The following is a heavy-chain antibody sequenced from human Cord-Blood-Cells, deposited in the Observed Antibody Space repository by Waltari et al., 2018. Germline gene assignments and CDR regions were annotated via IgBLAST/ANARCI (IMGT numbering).Heavy chain of an antibody. CDR2: ISGGGGST. Sequence: EVQLLESGGGLVQPGGSLRLSCAAAGFIFSGHAMSGVRQAPGKGLEWVSAISGGGGSTYYADSVNGRCTISRYNSKNTLYLQMNSLRAEDTAVYYCANLRVATIGTFDYWGQGTLVTVSS. J-gene: IGHJ4*02. V-gene: IGHV3-23*01. CDR1: GFIFSGHA. D-gene: IGHD5-12*01. CDR3: ANLRVATIGTFDY.